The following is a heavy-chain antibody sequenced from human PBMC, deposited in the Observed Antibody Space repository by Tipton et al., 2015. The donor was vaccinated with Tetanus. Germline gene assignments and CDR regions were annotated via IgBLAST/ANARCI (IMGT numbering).Heavy chain of an antibody. V-gene: IGHV3-21*06. CDR2: ISSTSSYI. J-gene: IGHJ4*02. CDR3: ASESTFDY. Sequence: SLRLSCAVSGFTFSNYGMNWVRQAPGKGLEWVSSISSTSSYIYYAGSVKGRFTVSRDNAKSSLYLQMNSLRAEDTAVYYCASESTFDYWGQGTPVTVSS. CDR1: GFTFSNYG.